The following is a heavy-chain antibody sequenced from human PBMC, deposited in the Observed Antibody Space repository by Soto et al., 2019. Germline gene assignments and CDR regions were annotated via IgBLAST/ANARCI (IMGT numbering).Heavy chain of an antibody. D-gene: IGHD2-2*02. V-gene: IGHV5-51*01. CDR1: GYSFTSYW. J-gene: IGHJ6*02. CDR2: IYPGDSDT. CDR3: ARLARIGYCSSTSCYKHYYYGMDV. Sequence: PGESLKISCKGSGYSFTSYWIGWVRQMPGKSLQWMGIIYPGDSDTRYSPSFQGQVTISADKSISTAYLQWSSLKASDTAMYYCARLARIGYCSSTSCYKHYYYGMDVWGQGTTVTVSS.